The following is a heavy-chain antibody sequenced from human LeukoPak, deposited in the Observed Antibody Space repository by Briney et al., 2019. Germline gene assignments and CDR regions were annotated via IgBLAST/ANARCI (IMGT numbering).Heavy chain of an antibody. CDR2: ISGRSSTI. V-gene: IGHV3-48*01. Sequence: PGGSLRLSCAASGFTFSSYAMSWVRQAPGKGLEWVSAISGRSSTIYYADSVKGRFTISRDNAKNSVYLQMNSLRAEDTAVYYCARDRITSGSYFFDYWGQGTLVTVSS. D-gene: IGHD1-26*01. CDR3: ARDRITSGSYFFDY. CDR1: GFTFSSYA. J-gene: IGHJ4*02.